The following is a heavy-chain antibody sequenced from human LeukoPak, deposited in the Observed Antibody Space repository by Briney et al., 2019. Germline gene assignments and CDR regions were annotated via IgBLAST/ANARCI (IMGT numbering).Heavy chain of an antibody. D-gene: IGHD5-24*01. V-gene: IGHV1-2*02. CDR3: ARGPTSWLGYYYYYMDV. CDR1: GYTFTGYY. Sequence: ASVKVSCKASGYTFTGYYMHWVRQAPGQGLEWMGWINPNSGGTNYAQKFQGRVTMTRDTSISTAYMELSRLRSDDTAVYYCARGPTSWLGYYYYYMDVWGKGTTVTVSS. CDR2: INPNSGGT. J-gene: IGHJ6*03.